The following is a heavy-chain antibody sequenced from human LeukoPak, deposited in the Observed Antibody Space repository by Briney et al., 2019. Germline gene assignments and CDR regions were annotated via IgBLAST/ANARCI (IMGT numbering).Heavy chain of an antibody. Sequence: PSETLSLTCTVSGGSIRSYYWSWIRQPPGKGLEWVGYIYYSGRTNYNPSLKSRVTISVDKYKKQFSLNLSSVTAADTAVYYCARVLPYSSGWGVDYWGQGTLVTVSS. CDR1: GGSIRSYY. CDR2: IYYSGRT. D-gene: IGHD6-19*01. V-gene: IGHV4-59*01. J-gene: IGHJ4*02. CDR3: ARVLPYSSGWGVDY.